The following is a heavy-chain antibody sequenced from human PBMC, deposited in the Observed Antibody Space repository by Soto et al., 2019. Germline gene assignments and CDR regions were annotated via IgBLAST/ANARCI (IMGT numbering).Heavy chain of an antibody. CDR3: ARDYYDILTGYFTFDY. Sequence: ASVKVSCKASGYTFTSYGISWVRHAPGQGLEWMGWISAYNGNTNYAQKLQGRVTMTTDTSTSTAYMELRSLRSDDTAVYYCARDYYDILTGYFTFDYWGQGTLVTVSS. V-gene: IGHV1-18*01. CDR1: GYTFTSYG. CDR2: ISAYNGNT. D-gene: IGHD3-9*01. J-gene: IGHJ4*02.